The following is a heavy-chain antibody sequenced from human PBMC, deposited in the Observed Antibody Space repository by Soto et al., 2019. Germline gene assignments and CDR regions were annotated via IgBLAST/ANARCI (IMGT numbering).Heavy chain of an antibody. CDR1: GFSLTTSGAA. Sequence: QITLQESGPTLVKPTQTLTLTCMFSGFSLTTSGAAVAWIRQSPGKALEWLALIYWDDDKRYNPSLKSRLTITKDTSKNQVVLTMTNMDPVDTGTYYCAHRPVVVGAYYFDYWGQGTLVTVSS. CDR3: AHRPVVVGAYYFDY. V-gene: IGHV2-5*02. D-gene: IGHD2-21*01. J-gene: IGHJ4*02. CDR2: IYWDDDK.